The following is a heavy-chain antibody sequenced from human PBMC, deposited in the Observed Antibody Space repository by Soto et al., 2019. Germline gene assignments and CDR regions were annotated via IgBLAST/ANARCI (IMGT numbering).Heavy chain of an antibody. D-gene: IGHD4-4*01. Sequence: EGSLRLSCTASGCTFSRRWMHWVRQAPGKGPVWVSRINGDGTSTDYADSVKGRFTIARDNAKNTLYLQMNSLRAEDTSFVFCERETIVELGALRGFDP. V-gene: IGHV3-74*01. CDR2: INGDGTST. J-gene: IGHJ5*02. CDR1: GCTFSRRW. CDR3: ERETIVELGALRGFDP.